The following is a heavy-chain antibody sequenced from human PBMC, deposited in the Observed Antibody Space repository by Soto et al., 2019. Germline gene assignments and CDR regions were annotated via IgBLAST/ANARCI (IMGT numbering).Heavy chain of an antibody. Sequence: PGESLKISCKSSGYSFTSYWIGWVRQMPGKGLEWVGIIYPGDSDTRYSPSLQGQVTITADKSISTAYLQWSSLKASDTAMYYCARLLHSGSYYLNDYWGQGTLVTVSS. CDR1: GYSFTSYW. CDR2: IYPGDSDT. J-gene: IGHJ4*02. V-gene: IGHV5-51*01. D-gene: IGHD3-10*01. CDR3: ARLLHSGSYYLNDY.